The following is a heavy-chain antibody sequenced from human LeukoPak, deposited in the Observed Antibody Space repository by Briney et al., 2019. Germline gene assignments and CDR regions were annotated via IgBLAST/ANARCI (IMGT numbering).Heavy chain of an antibody. D-gene: IGHD6-6*01. J-gene: IGHJ6*03. Sequence: GGSLRLSCAASGFTFSSYWMSWVRQAPGKGLEWVANIKQDGSEKYYVDSVKGRFTISRDNAKNSLYLQMNSLRAEDTAVYYCARDYEYSSSSGPEETYYYYMDGGGKGTTVTVSS. CDR3: ARDYEYSSSSGPEETYYYYMDG. CDR2: IKQDGSEK. CDR1: GFTFSSYW. V-gene: IGHV3-7*01.